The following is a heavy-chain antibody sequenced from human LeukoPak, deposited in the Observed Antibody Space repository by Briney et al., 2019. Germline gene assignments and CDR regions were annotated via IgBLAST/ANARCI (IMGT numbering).Heavy chain of an antibody. D-gene: IGHD6-19*01. J-gene: IGHJ4*02. Sequence: SETLSLTCTVSGGSISSYYWSWIRQPPGKGLEWIGYIYYSGSTNYNPSLKSRITISVDTSKDQFSLKLSSVTAADTAVYYCARLQWLGYYFDYWGQGTLVTVSS. CDR3: ARLQWLGYYFDY. CDR2: IYYSGST. V-gene: IGHV4-59*01. CDR1: GGSISSYY.